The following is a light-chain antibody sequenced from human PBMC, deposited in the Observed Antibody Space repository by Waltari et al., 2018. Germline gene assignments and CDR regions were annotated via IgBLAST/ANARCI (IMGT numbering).Light chain of an antibody. J-gene: IGLJ2*01. Sequence: SGVLTQPPSVSVAPGQTAKITCRGDHIDNKAVPWPHPRPGQAPVLVIYDDSDRPSGIPERFSGSNSGNTATLTISRVEAGDEADYFCQVWDRSNEDAHPYGVFGGGTKLTVL. V-gene: IGLV3-21*02. CDR3: QVWDRSNEDAHPYGV. CDR1: HIDNKA. CDR2: DDS.